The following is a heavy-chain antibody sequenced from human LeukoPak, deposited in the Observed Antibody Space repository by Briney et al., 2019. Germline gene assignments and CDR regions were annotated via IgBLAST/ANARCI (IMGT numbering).Heavy chain of an antibody. CDR3: AREDYYDSGSNDY. D-gene: IGHD3-22*01. CDR1: GYIFTSYD. V-gene: IGHV1-8*03. Sequence: ASVKVSCKASGYIFTSYDINWERQATRQGLEWMGWMNPNSGNTGYAQKFQGRVTITRNTSISTAYMELSSLRSEDTAVYYCAREDYYDSGSNDYWGQGTLVTVSS. CDR2: MNPNSGNT. J-gene: IGHJ4*02.